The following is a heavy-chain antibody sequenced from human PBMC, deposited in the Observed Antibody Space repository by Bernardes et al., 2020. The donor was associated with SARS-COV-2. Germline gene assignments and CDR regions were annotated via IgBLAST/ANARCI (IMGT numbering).Heavy chain of an antibody. Sequence: ASVKVSCRASGYAFSSYGISWVQQAPGQGLEWMGWISTYNGDTNYGKEIQGRVTMTTDTSTNTAFMELRSLISDDTAMYYCARCAATSCYSGGLFDYWGQGTLVSVSS. CDR2: ISTYNGDT. CDR3: ARCAATSCYSGGLFDY. D-gene: IGHD2-2*02. CDR1: GYAFSSYG. J-gene: IGHJ4*02. V-gene: IGHV1-18*01.